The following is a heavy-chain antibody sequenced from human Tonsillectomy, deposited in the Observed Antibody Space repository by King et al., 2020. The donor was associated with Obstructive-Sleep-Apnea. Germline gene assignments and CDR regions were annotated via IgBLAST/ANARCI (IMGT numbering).Heavy chain of an antibody. CDR2: FDPEDGET. D-gene: IGHD4-17*01. CDR1: GYTLTELS. Sequence: QLVKSGAEVKKPGASVKVSCKVSGYTLTELSMHWVRQAPGKGLEWMGGFDPEDGETIYAQKFQGRVTMTEDTSTDTAYMELSSLRSEDTAVYYCATDGHPDDYGDYGPYGMDVWGQGSTVTVSS. CDR3: ATDGHPDDYGDYGPYGMDV. J-gene: IGHJ6*02. V-gene: IGHV1-24*01.